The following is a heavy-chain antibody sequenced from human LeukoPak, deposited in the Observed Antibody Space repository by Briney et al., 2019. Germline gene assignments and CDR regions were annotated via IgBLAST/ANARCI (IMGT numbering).Heavy chain of an antibody. J-gene: IGHJ4*02. CDR1: GFTFSSYS. CDR3: AREEDDFWSGYYPSFDY. D-gene: IGHD3-3*01. V-gene: IGHV3-48*02. Sequence: GGSLRLSCAASGFTFSSYSMNWVRQAPGKGLGWVSYISSSSSTIYYADSVKGRFTISRDNAKNSLYLQMNSLRDEDTAVYYCAREEDDFWSGYYPSFDYWGQGTLVTVSS. CDR2: ISSSSSTI.